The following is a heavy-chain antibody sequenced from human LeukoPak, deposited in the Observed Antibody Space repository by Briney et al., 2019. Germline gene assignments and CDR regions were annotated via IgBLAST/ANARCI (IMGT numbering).Heavy chain of an antibody. CDR1: GFTFSSYA. V-gene: IGHV3-23*01. CDR3: AKAGGYDVAPYYYYGMDV. Sequence: PGGSLRLACAASGFTFSSYAMSWVRQAPGKGLEGVSAISGSGGSTYYADSVKGRFTISRDNSKNTLYLQMNSLRAEDTAVYYCAKAGGYDVAPYYYYGMDVSGQGTTVTVSS. D-gene: IGHD5-12*01. CDR2: ISGSGGST. J-gene: IGHJ6*02.